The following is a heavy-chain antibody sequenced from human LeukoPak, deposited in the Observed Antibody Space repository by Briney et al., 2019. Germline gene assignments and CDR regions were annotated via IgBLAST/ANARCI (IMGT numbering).Heavy chain of an antibody. Sequence: PGGSLRLSCAASGFTFSSYGMHWVRQSPGKGLEWVAFTHYSGGNTYYADSVKGRFTISRDNSKNTLYLQMNSLKPEDTAVYYCARRQFTMIPRNRGYFDYWGQGTLVTVSS. CDR1: GFTFSSYG. J-gene: IGHJ4*02. CDR2: THYSGGNT. V-gene: IGHV3-30*02. D-gene: IGHD3-22*01. CDR3: ARRQFTMIPRNRGYFDY.